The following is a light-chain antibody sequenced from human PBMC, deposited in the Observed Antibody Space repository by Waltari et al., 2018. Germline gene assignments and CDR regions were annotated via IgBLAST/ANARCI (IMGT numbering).Light chain of an antibody. J-gene: IGKJ4*01. V-gene: IGKV1-39*01. Sequence: DIQMTQSPSSLSASVGDRVTITCRASQSISNYLNWYQQKPEKAPKLLIYAASSLQSGVPSRFSVSGSGTDFTLTISSLQPEDFATYYCQQSYSTPRLTFGGGTKVEIK. CDR3: QQSYSTPRLT. CDR1: QSISNY. CDR2: AAS.